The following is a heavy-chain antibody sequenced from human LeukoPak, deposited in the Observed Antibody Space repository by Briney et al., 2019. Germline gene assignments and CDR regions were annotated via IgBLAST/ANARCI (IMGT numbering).Heavy chain of an antibody. Sequence: SETLSLTCTVSGGSISSSSYYWGWIRQPPGKGLEWLGSIYYSGSTYYNPSLKSRVTISVDTSKNQFSLKLSSVTPEDTAVYYCARNLIPEQLVLNFWGQGTLVTVSS. V-gene: IGHV4-39*07. D-gene: IGHD6-13*01. CDR1: GGSISSSSYY. CDR2: IYYSGST. CDR3: ARNLIPEQLVLNF. J-gene: IGHJ4*02.